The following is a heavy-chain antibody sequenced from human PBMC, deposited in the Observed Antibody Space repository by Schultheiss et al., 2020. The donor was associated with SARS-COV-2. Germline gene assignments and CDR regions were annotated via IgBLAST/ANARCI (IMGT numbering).Heavy chain of an antibody. CDR1: GGSFSGYY. CDR3: ARGWGGAYFPPQ. CDR2: IHYSGNT. J-gene: IGHJ4*02. Sequence: SETLSLTCAVYGGSFSGYYWSWIRQPPGKGLEWIGYIHYSGNTNYNPSLKSRVTISLDTSENQFSLKLSSVTAADTAVYYCARGWGGAYFPPQWGQGTLVTVSS. D-gene: IGHD1-26*01. V-gene: IGHV4-34*01.